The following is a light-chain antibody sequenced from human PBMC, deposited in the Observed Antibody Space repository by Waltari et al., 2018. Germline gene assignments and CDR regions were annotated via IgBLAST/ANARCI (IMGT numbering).Light chain of an antibody. J-gene: IGKJ1*01. CDR1: QSVRSS. Sequence: EIVMTQSPGILSVSQGERATLSCRASQSVRSSLAWYQQKPGQAPRLLLHGASTKATGVSARFSGSGSGTEFTLTISSLQSEDFAVYYCQQYDNWPRTFGQGTKVEIK. CDR3: QQYDNWPRT. V-gene: IGKV3-15*01. CDR2: GAS.